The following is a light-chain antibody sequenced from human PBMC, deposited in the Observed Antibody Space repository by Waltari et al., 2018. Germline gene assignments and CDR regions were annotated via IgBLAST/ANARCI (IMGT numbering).Light chain of an antibody. V-gene: IGKV3-20*01. CDR3: QQYGSAIT. Sequence: EMVLTQSPDTLSLSPGERATLSCRASQSIDSGYLAWFQQQPGQAPRLLIQDSSRRATGVPDRFSGSGFGTDFTLTISRLEPEDFAVYYCQQYGSAITFGQGTRL. CDR2: DSS. CDR1: QSIDSGY. J-gene: IGKJ5*01.